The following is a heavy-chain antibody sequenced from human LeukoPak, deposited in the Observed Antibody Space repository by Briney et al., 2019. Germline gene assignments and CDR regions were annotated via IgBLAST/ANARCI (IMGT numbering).Heavy chain of an antibody. D-gene: IGHD5-12*01. CDR2: ISYDGSNK. Sequence: PGGSLRLSCAASGFTFSSYGMHWVRQAPGKGLEWVAVISYDGSNKYYADSVKGRFTISRDNSKNTLYLQMNSQRAEDTAVYYCANLAGYSGEPRGFDYWGQGTLVTVSS. CDR3: ANLAGYSGEPRGFDY. J-gene: IGHJ4*02. CDR1: GFTFSSYG. V-gene: IGHV3-30*18.